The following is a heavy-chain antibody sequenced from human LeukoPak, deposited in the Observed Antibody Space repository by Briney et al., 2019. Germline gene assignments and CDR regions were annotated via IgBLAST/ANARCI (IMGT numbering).Heavy chain of an antibody. V-gene: IGHV2-5*02. J-gene: IGHJ6*02. D-gene: IGHD2-15*01. CDR1: GFSLSTSGVG. CDR3: AHSPLACTGGSCYFYYGMDA. Sequence: SGPTQVNPTQTHTLTCTFSGFSLSTSGVGVGWIRQPPGKALEWLALIYWDDDKRYSPSLKSRLTITKDTSKNQVVLTMTNMDPVDSATYYCAHSPLACTGGSCYFYYGMDAWGQGTTVTVSS. CDR2: IYWDDDK.